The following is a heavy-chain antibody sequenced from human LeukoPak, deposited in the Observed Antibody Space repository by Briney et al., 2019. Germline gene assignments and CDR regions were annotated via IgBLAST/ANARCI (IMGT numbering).Heavy chain of an antibody. CDR2: INWDDDE. J-gene: IGHJ4*02. V-gene: IGHV2-5*02. CDR3: AHSLVVVSGKEGMDY. Sequence: SGPALVKPTQTLTLTCTFSGFSLSTRGVGVGWIRQPPGKALEWLALINWDDDERYSPSLKSRLTITRGTSNNQVVLTITNVDPVDTATYYCAHSLVVVSGKEGMDYWGQGTLVTVSS. CDR1: GFSLSTRGVG. D-gene: IGHD2-2*01.